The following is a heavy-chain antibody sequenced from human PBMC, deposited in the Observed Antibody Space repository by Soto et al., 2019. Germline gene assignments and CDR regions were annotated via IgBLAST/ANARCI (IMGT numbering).Heavy chain of an antibody. J-gene: IGHJ6*02. V-gene: IGHV4-31*03. CDR1: GGSIRSGGYY. CDR2: IYYSGNT. D-gene: IGHD5-18*01. CDR3: ARDRLMATAGTARHYFGLDV. Sequence: TLSLTCTVSGGSIRSGGYYWSWVRQNPRRGLEWIGNIYYSGNTYYNPSLKSRLTISVDTSKNQFSLNLSSVTAADTAVYYCARDRLMATAGTARHYFGLDVWGQGTTVTVS.